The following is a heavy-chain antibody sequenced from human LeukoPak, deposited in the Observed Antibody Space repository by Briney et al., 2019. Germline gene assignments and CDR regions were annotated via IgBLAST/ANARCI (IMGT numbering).Heavy chain of an antibody. CDR3: SRARESMATARSYFDY. CDR1: GGSISSGDYS. CDR2: IWHSGHT. Sequence: SQTLSLTCAVSGGSISSGDYSWSWIRQPPGSGLEWIGYIWHSGHTNYNPSLRSRVTISLARSNSQFSLRLSSVTAADTVVYYCSRARESMATARSYFDYWGQGTLVTVSS. V-gene: IGHV4-30-2*01. D-gene: IGHD6-13*01. J-gene: IGHJ4*02.